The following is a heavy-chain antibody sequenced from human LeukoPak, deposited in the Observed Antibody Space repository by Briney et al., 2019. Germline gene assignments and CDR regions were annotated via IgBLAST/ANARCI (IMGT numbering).Heavy chain of an antibody. V-gene: IGHV4-59*01. Sequence: SETLSLTCTVSGGSISSYYWSWIRQPPGKGLEWIGYIYYSGSTNYNPSLKSRVTISVDTSKNQFSLKLSSVTAADTAVYYCARETSRKGAHYMDVWGKGTTVTVSS. CDR3: ARETSRKGAHYMDV. D-gene: IGHD1-14*01. J-gene: IGHJ6*03. CDR1: GGSISSYY. CDR2: IYYSGST.